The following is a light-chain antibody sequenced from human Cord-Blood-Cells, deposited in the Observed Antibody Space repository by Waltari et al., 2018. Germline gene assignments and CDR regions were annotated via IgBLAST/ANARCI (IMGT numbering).Light chain of an antibody. J-gene: IGLJ3*02. CDR3: QSYDSSLSGSV. V-gene: IGLV1-40*01. CDR1: SSHIGAGYD. CDR2: GNS. Sequence: QSVLTQPPSVSGAPGQRVTLSCTGSSSHIGAGYDVHWYQQLPGPAPKLLIYGNSNRPSGVPDRFSGSKSGTSASLAITGLQAEDEADYYCQSYDSSLSGSVFGGGTKLTVL.